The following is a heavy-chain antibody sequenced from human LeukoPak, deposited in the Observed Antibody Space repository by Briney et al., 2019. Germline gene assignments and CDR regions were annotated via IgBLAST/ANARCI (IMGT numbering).Heavy chain of an antibody. CDR2: INGDGSST. CDR1: ALTFGSYW. Sequence: GGSLRLSCAVSALTFGSYWMHWVRQAPGKGLVWVSRINGDGSSTSYEDSVKSRFTISRDNAKNTLYLQMNSLRAEDTAVYFCARAKAVAGSAGDNWFDPWGQGALVTVSS. CDR3: ARAKAVAGSAGDNWFDP. J-gene: IGHJ5*02. V-gene: IGHV3-74*01. D-gene: IGHD6-19*01.